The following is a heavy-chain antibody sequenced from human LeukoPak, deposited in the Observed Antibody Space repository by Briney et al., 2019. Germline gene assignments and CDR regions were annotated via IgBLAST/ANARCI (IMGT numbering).Heavy chain of an antibody. V-gene: IGHV5-51*01. J-gene: IGHJ3*02. CDR3: ARHLYIWGSYRPDAFDI. Sequence: KVSGKASGYTFTSYWLGWVRQTPGKGLEWMGLIYPADSDTRYNPSFRGQVTISVDKSISTAYLQWSSLVPSDTAIYYCARHLYIWGSYRPDAFDIWGQGTLVTVSS. D-gene: IGHD3-16*02. CDR2: IYPADSDT. CDR1: GYTFTSYW.